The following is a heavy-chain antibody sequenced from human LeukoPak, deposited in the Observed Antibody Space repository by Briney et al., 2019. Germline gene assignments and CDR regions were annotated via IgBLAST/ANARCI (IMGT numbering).Heavy chain of an antibody. Sequence: TGGSLRLSCAASGFTVSSNYMSWVRQAPGKGLEWVSVIYSGGRTYYADSVKGRFTISRDNSKNTLYLQMNSLRTEDTAVYYCARVLSGRGSLYSYYYYMDVWGKGTTVTISS. D-gene: IGHD3-10*01. CDR1: GFTVSSNY. CDR3: ARVLSGRGSLYSYYYYMDV. V-gene: IGHV3-53*01. J-gene: IGHJ6*03. CDR2: IYSGGRT.